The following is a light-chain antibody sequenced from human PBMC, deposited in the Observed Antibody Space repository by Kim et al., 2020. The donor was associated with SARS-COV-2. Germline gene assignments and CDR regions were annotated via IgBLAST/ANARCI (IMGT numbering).Light chain of an antibody. Sequence: SYELTQPPSVSVAPGKTARITCGGNNIGSKSVHWYQQKPGQAPVLVIYYDSDRPSGIPERFSGSNSGNTATLTISRVEAGDEADYYCQVWDIDVVFGGGTKLTVL. CDR3: QVWDIDVV. J-gene: IGLJ2*01. CDR1: NIGSKS. CDR2: YDS. V-gene: IGLV3-21*04.